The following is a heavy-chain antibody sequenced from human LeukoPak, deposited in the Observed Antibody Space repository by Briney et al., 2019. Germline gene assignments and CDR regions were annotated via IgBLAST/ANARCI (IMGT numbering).Heavy chain of an antibody. CDR1: GFTFSSYD. V-gene: IGHV3-13*01. J-gene: IGHJ4*02. Sequence: GGSLRLSCAASGFTFSSYDMHWVRHATGKGLEWVSAIGTAGDTYYPGSVKGRFTISRENAKNSLYLQMNSLRAGDTAVYYCARDKGQGIFDYWGQGTLVTVSS. CDR3: ARDKGQGIFDY. CDR2: IGTAGDT.